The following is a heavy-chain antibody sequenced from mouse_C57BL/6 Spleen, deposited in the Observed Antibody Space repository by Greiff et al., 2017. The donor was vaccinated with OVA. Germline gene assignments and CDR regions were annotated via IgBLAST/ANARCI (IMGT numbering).Heavy chain of an antibody. V-gene: IGHV1-85*01. CDR3: ARFGNFGNYFDY. CDR1: GYTFTSYD. J-gene: IGHJ2*01. D-gene: IGHD2-1*01. CDR2: IYPRDCST. Sequence: QVQLQQSGPELVKPGASVKLSCKASGYTFTSYDINWVKQRPGQGLEWIGWIYPRDCSTKYNEKFKGKATLTVDTSSSTAYMELHSLTSEDSAVYFCARFGNFGNYFDYWGQGTTLTVSS.